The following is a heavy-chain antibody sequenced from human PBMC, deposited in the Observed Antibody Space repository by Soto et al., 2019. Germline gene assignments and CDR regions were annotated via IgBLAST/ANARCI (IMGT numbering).Heavy chain of an antibody. CDR2: IYYSGGT. D-gene: IGHD1-7*01. J-gene: IGHJ6*02. Sequence: SETLSLTCTVSCGSISSGDYYWSWIRQPPGKGLEWIGYIYYSGGTYYNPSLKSRVTISVDTSKNQFSLKLSSVTAADTAVYYCARAAGTTVGGTYYYYGMDVWGQGTTVTVSS. V-gene: IGHV4-30-4*01. CDR1: CGSISSGDYY. CDR3: ARAAGTTVGGTYYYYGMDV.